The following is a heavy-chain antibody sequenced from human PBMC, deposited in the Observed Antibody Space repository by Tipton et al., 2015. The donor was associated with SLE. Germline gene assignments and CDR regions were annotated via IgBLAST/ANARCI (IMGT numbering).Heavy chain of an antibody. D-gene: IGHD2-15*01. V-gene: IGHV3-21*03. Sequence: SLRLSCAASGFTFSSYSMNWVRQAPGKGLEWVSSISSSSSYIYYADSVKGRFTISRDNAKNSLYLQMNSLRAEDTAVYYCARMKCWSSGGCYRFDSWGQGTLVTVSS. J-gene: IGHJ4*02. CDR2: ISSSSSYI. CDR1: GFTFSSYS. CDR3: ARMKCWSSGGCYRFDS.